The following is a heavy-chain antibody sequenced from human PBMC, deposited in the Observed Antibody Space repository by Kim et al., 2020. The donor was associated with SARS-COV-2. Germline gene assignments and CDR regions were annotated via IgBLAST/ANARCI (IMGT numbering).Heavy chain of an antibody. J-gene: IGHJ4*02. Sequence: GSQKYYVDSAKGRFTISRDNAKNSVYLQRNSLRGEDTAVYYCARGRGVDYWGQGTLVTASS. CDR2: GSQK. V-gene: IGHV3-7*04. CDR3: ARGRGVDY.